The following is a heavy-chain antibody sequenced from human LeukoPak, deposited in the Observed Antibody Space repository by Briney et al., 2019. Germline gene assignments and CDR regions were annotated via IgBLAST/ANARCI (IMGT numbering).Heavy chain of an antibody. J-gene: IGHJ2*01. CDR3: AKEKGVLFQPEDGIREGRSVSAFLLNRSADL. D-gene: IGHD1-14*01. V-gene: IGHV3-23*01. CDR2: ISGSGGCQ. Sequence: GEGLKGVSAISGSGGCQYSADSVKGRFTFSRDNSKNTLYRQMNSLRAEDTAIYYCAKEKGVLFQPEDGIREGRSVSAFLLNRSADL.